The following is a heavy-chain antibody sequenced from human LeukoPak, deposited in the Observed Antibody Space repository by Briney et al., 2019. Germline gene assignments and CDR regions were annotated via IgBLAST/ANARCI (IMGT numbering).Heavy chain of an antibody. CDR3: TREIGSYYDSSGYYYGGYYYYYMDV. V-gene: IGHV3-49*04. D-gene: IGHD3-22*01. CDR2: IRSKAYGGTT. CDR1: GFTFGDYA. J-gene: IGHJ6*03. Sequence: GGSLRLSCTASGFTFGDYAMSWVRQAPGKGLEWVGFIRSKAYGGTTEYAASVKGRFTISRDDSKSIAYLQMNSLKTEDTAVYYCTREIGSYYDSSGYYYGGYYYYYMDVWGKGTTVTVSS.